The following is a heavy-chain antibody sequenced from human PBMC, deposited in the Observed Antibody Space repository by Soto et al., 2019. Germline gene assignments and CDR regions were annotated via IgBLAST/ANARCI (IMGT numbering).Heavy chain of an antibody. CDR3: ARMHIIIFGCHVYMAFDI. CDR1: GGSISINYW. J-gene: IGHJ3*02. D-gene: IGHD3-16*01. V-gene: IGHV4-4*02. Sequence: QVQLQESSPGLVTASGTLSLTFAVSGGSISINYWWSWVRQPPGKGLEWIGEMYLSGSTTYNPSLTRRVTISVGKSNNQFVLNLNSMTAAYTPVYYYARMHIIIFGCHVYMAFDIRWQGTMVSVSS. CDR2: MYLSGST.